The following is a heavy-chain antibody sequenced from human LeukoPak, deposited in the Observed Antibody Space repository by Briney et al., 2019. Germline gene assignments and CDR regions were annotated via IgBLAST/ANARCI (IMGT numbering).Heavy chain of an antibody. CDR1: EFTFSSYT. J-gene: IGHJ4*02. V-gene: IGHV3-21*01. CDR2: ISGTTTYI. CDR3: ARGNNYLGSGSSYYFDY. Sequence: PGGSLRLSCAASEFTFSSYTLNWVRQAPGRGLEWISSISGTTTYIYYADSLKGRFTISRDNAKNSLYLQMNSLRAEDTAVYYCARGNNYLGSGSSYYFDYWGQGTLVTVSS. D-gene: IGHD3-10*01.